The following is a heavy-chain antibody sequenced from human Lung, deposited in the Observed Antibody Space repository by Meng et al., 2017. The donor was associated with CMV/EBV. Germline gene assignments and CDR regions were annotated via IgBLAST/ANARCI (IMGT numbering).Heavy chain of an antibody. J-gene: IGHJ6*02. CDR1: GDTFNKYV. V-gene: IGHV1-69*10. CDR2: IIPMRTTT. CDR3: VASEEFYHFRSGWEWYYHYGMDV. Sequence: SVKVSCKASGDTFNKYVTSWVRQAPGQGLEWMGGIIPMRTTTSYAQRFQGRVTITADTSTATVYMELSSLRSEDTAMYYCVASEEFYHFRSGWEWYYHYGMDVWGPGXTVTVSS. D-gene: IGHD3-3*01.